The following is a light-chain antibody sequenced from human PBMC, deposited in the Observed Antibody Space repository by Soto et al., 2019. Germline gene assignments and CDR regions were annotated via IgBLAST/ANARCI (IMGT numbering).Light chain of an antibody. CDR1: QSLFYSSDNKNY. V-gene: IGKV4-1*01. J-gene: IGKJ4*01. CDR2: WAS. Sequence: DIVVTQSPDSLAASLGERATINCQSSQSLFYSSDNKNYLRWYQQKPGQPPKLLIYWASTRESGVPERFSGAGSGTDFTRTISSLQAEDVAVYYCQQYSDTPLTFGGGTKVEIK. CDR3: QQYSDTPLT.